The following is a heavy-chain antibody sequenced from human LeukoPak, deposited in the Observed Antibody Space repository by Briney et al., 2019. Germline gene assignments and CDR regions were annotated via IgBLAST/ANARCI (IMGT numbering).Heavy chain of an antibody. D-gene: IGHD6-19*01. Sequence: GGSLRLSCAASGFTFSSYWMHWVRQAPGKGPVWVSRINSDGSDTSYADSARGRFTVSRDNAKNTLYLQMSSLRPEDTALYYCATSSDWYLVSSDHWGQGALVTVSS. CDR1: GFTFSSYW. CDR2: INSDGSDT. CDR3: ATSSDWYLVSSDH. J-gene: IGHJ4*02. V-gene: IGHV3-74*01.